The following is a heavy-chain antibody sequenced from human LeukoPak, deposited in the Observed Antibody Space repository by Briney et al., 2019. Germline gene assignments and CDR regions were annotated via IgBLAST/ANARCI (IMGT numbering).Heavy chain of an antibody. V-gene: IGHV3-30*18. Sequence: PGGSLRLSCAASGFTFSSYSIHWVRQAPGKGLEWVAVISYDGSNKYYADSVKGRFTISRDNAKNSLYLQMNSLRAEDTAVYYCAELGITMIGGVWGKGTTVTISS. CDR3: AELGITMIGGV. D-gene: IGHD3-10*02. CDR1: GFTFSSYS. CDR2: ISYDGSNK. J-gene: IGHJ6*04.